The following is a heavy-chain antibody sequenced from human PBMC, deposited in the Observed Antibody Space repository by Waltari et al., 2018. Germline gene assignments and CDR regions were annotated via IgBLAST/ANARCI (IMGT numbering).Heavy chain of an antibody. Sequence: QVQLQQWGAGLLTPSETLSLTCAVYGGSVSGYYWSWIRQPPGKGLEWIGEINHSGSTNYNPSLKSRVTISVDTSKNQFSLKLSSVTAADTAVYYCASARRGVAGGNNFDYWGQGTLVTVSS. CDR2: INHSGST. CDR1: GGSVSGYY. V-gene: IGHV4-34*01. J-gene: IGHJ4*02. D-gene: IGHD6-19*01. CDR3: ASARRGVAGGNNFDY.